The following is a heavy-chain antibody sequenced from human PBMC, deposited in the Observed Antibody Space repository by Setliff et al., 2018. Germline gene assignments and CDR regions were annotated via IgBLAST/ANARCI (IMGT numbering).Heavy chain of an antibody. Sequence: SETLSLTCTVSGDSTSAASIMAWIRQPPGKGLEFIGYVYYSGAAKYDPSLKSRVTMSVDTSKTQFSLKLSSVIAADTAVYYCARGGTYRYFDYWGRGTPVTVSS. CDR3: ARGGTYRYFDY. CDR1: GDSTSAAS. V-gene: IGHV4-61*08. CDR2: VYYSGAA. J-gene: IGHJ4*02.